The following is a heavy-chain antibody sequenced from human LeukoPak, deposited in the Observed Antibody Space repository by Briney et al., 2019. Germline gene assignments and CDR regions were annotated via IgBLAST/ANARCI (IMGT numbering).Heavy chain of an antibody. D-gene: IGHD4-23*01. J-gene: IGHJ4*02. CDR3: ARHGGNDQDY. CDR1: GGSISSNNW. CDR2: IHHGGST. V-gene: IGHV4-4*02. Sequence: SETLSLTCAVFGGSISSNNWWSWVRQPPGKGLEWIAEIHHGGSTNYNPSLKSRVTISVDNSKNQFSLKLNSVTAADTAVYFCARHGGNDQDYWGQGTLVTVSS.